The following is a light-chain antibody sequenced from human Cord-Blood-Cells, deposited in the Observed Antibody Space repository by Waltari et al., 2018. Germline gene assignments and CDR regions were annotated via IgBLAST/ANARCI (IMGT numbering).Light chain of an antibody. J-gene: IGLJ3*02. CDR3: SSYTSSSTLA. Sequence: QSALTQPPSVSGSPGQSIPISCTGTSCAVGGYNYVAWSQPHPGKAPKLMLCDVTNRPSGVSNRFSGSKSGNTASLTISGLQAEDEADYYCSSYTSSSTLAFGGGTKLTVL. CDR2: DVT. CDR1: SCAVGGYNY. V-gene: IGLV2-14*01.